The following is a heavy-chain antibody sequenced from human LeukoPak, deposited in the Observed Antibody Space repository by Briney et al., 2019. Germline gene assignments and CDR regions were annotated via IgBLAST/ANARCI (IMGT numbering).Heavy chain of an antibody. D-gene: IGHD3-10*02. Sequence: GGSLRLSCAASGFTFSSYSMNWVRQAPGKGLEWVSSISSSSSYIYYADSVKGRFTISRDNAKNSLYLQMNSLRAEDTAVYYCARVQYYVRGKDGAFDIWGQGTMVTVSS. J-gene: IGHJ3*02. CDR2: ISSSSSYI. V-gene: IGHV3-21*01. CDR1: GFTFSSYS. CDR3: ARVQYYVRGKDGAFDI.